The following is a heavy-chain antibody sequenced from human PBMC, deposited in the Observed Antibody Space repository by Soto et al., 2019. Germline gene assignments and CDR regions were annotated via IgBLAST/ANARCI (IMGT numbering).Heavy chain of an antibody. Sequence: GGSLRLSCAASGFTFSNYAMNWVRQAPGKGLEWVSGISGSTGNTYYADSLKGRFTISRDNSKNTVYLQMHSLRAEDTALYYCAKGEDSFGFTRFDFWGQGNLVTVSS. D-gene: IGHD5-18*01. CDR2: ISGSTGNT. CDR3: AKGEDSFGFTRFDF. V-gene: IGHV3-23*01. J-gene: IGHJ4*02. CDR1: GFTFSNYA.